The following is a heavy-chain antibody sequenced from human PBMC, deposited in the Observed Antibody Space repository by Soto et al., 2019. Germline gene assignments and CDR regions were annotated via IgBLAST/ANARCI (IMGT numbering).Heavy chain of an antibody. CDR2: INHIGST. D-gene: IGHD2-2*02. CDR3: ARGGYIYYYYYGMDV. CDR1: GGSFSGYY. J-gene: IGHJ6*02. V-gene: IGHV4-34*01. Sequence: KQSQTLSLTCAVYGGSFSGYYWSWIRHPPGKGLEWIGEINHIGSTNYNPSLKSRVTISVDTSKNQFSLKLSTVTAADTAVYYCARGGYIYYYYYGMDVWGQGTTVTVSS.